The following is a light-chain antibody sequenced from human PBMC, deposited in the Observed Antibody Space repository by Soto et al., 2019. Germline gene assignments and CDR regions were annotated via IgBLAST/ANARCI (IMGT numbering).Light chain of an antibody. V-gene: IGKV1-5*01. J-gene: IGKJ1*01. CDR2: DAS. CDR3: QQYNSYSPEKT. CDR1: QSISSW. Sequence: EIQMSQSPSTLSASIGDRVTITCRASQSISSWLAWYQQKPGKAPKLLIYDASSLESGVPSRFSGSGSGTEFTLTISSLQPDDFATYYCQQYNSYSPEKTFGQGTNVDI.